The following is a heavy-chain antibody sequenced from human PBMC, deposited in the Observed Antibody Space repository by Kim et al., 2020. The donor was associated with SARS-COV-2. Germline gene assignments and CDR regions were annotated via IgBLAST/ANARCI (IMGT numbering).Heavy chain of an antibody. CDR3: ARGGRGDHFYSGMDV. CDR2: IGAYNRMS. D-gene: IGHD2-21*02. J-gene: IGHJ6*02. Sequence: ASVKVSCKASGYTFAAYGISWVRQARGQGLEWMGGIGAYNRMSDYGQTFHDRITMTTAISSNTAYLEVRSLRSDDTAIYYCARGGRGDHFYSGMDVWGQGTAVIVSS. CDR1: GYTFAAYG. V-gene: IGHV1-18*01.